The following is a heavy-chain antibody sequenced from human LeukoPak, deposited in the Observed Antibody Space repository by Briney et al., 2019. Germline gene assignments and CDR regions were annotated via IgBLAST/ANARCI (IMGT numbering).Heavy chain of an antibody. Sequence: PSETLSLTRTVSGGSFSSYYWSFIRQPAGKGLEWIGRMYTAGSTQYNPSLKSRVIMSVDTSKNQFSLKLTSVTAADTAMYYCAGTYYLDSSGYYADSWGQGILVTVSS. CDR1: GGSFSSYY. CDR3: AGTYYLDSSGYYADS. V-gene: IGHV4-4*07. CDR2: MYTAGST. J-gene: IGHJ4*02. D-gene: IGHD3-22*01.